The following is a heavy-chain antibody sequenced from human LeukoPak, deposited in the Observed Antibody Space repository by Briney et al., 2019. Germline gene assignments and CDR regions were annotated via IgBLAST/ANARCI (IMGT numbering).Heavy chain of an antibody. V-gene: IGHV1-69*05. CDR1: GGTFTTFT. D-gene: IGHD3-22*01. J-gene: IGHJ4*02. CDR3: ATLSPSIYYYSYYFDS. CDR2: LIPIYGTV. Sequence: SVKVSCKASGGTFTTFTISWVRQAPGQGLEWMGGLIPIYGTVNYAQKFQGSVTITTDESTRTAYLELSSLRSEDTAEYYCATLSPSIYYYSYYFDSWGQGTLVTVSS.